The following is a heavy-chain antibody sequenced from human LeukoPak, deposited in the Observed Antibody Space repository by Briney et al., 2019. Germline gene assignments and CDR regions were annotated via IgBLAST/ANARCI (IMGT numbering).Heavy chain of an antibody. CDR2: ISESVGST. Sequence: PGGSLRLSCASSGFTFSSYVMNWVRQAPGKGLEWVSSISESVGSTYYRDSVNGRFTISRDNSKNTVYLQMNSLRAEDTAVYYCAKDFRVGYTGYGFDYWGQGTLVTVAS. J-gene: IGHJ4*02. D-gene: IGHD5-12*01. V-gene: IGHV3-23*01. CDR1: GFTFSSYV. CDR3: AKDFRVGYTGYGFDY.